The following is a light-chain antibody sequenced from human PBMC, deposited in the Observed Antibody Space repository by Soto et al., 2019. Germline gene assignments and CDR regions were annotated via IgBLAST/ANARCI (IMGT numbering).Light chain of an antibody. CDR1: SSDVGGYNY. CDR3: SSYAGSNNFVV. Sequence: QSALTQPPSASGSPGQSVTISCTGTSSDVGGYNYVSWYQQHPGKAPKLVIYEVSKRPSGVPDRFFGSKSGNTASLTVSGLQAEDEADYYCSSYAGSNNFVVFGGGTKVTVL. V-gene: IGLV2-8*01. CDR2: EVS. J-gene: IGLJ2*01.